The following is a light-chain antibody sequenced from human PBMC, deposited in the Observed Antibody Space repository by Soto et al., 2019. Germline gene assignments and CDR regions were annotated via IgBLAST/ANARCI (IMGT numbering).Light chain of an antibody. CDR1: SSDVGGYNY. V-gene: IGLV2-14*01. CDR3: SSYTSSSTLV. Sequence: QSVLTQPASVSGSPGQSITISCTGTSSDVGGYNYVSWYQQHPGKAPKLMIYDVSNRPSGVSNRFSGSKSGNTASLTISGLQAEDEADYYCSSYTSSSTLVFVTGTKATVL. J-gene: IGLJ1*01. CDR2: DVS.